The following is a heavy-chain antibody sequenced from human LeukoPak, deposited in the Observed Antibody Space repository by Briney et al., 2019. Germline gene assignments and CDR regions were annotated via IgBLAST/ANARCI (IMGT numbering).Heavy chain of an antibody. V-gene: IGHV3-30*18. CDR1: GFTFSSYA. CDR3: AKEASRYCSSSSCPTSDY. Sequence: GGSLRLSCAASGFTFSSYAMSWVRQAPGKGLEWVAVISYDGSNKYYADSVKGRFTISRDNSKNTLYLQMNSLRAEDTAVYYCAKEASRYCSSSSCPTSDYWGQGTLVTVSS. J-gene: IGHJ4*02. D-gene: IGHD2-2*01. CDR2: ISYDGSNK.